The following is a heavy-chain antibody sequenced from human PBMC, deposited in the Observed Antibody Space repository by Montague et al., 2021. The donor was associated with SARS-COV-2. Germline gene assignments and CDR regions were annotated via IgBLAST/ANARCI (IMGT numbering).Heavy chain of an antibody. Sequence: PALVKPTQTLTLTCTFSGFSLTTDGVCVSWVRQPPGKALEWLARIDWDGDKYYSTSLKTRLTISKDTSKNQVVLRMTNMDPADTATYYCARNGVEPRGSGRYYSGNWLDPWGQGTLVTVSS. CDR2: IDWDGDK. D-gene: IGHD3-10*01. CDR1: GFSLTTDGVC. V-gene: IGHV2-70*11. CDR3: ARNGVEPRGSGRYYSGNWLDP. J-gene: IGHJ5*02.